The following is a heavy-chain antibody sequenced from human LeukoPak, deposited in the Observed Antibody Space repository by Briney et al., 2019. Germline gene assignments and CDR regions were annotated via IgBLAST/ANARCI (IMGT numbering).Heavy chain of an antibody. J-gene: IGHJ4*02. CDR3: ARDGGGNPFDY. V-gene: IGHV3-21*01. D-gene: IGHD2-15*01. Sequence: GGSLRLSCAASGFTFSSYSMNWVRQAPGKGLEWVSSISSSSSYIYYADSVKGRFTIFRDNAKNSLYLQMNSLRAEDTAVYYCARDGGGNPFDYWGQGTLVTVSS. CDR1: GFTFSSYS. CDR2: ISSSSSYI.